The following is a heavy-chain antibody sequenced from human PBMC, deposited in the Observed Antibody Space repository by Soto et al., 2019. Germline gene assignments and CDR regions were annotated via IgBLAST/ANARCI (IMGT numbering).Heavy chain of an antibody. V-gene: IGHV5-10-1*01. Sequence: GESLKTSCKGSGYSFTSYWISWVRQMPGKGLEWMGRIDPSDSYIKDSPAFQGHVTISTDKSISTAYLQWSSLKASDTAMYYCARHRDFNHFDYWGPGTLVTVSS. CDR3: ARHRDFNHFDY. CDR1: GYSFTSYW. CDR2: IDPSDSYI. J-gene: IGHJ4*02.